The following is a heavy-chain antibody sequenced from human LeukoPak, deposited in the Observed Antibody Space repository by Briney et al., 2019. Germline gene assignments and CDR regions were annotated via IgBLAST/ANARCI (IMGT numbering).Heavy chain of an antibody. Sequence: GGSLRLSCAASEFNFAMSWVRQAPGKGLEWVSAITASGGTTFYADSVKGRFTIPRDNSKNTLYLQMNSLRAEDTAVYYCAKPGPYFDYWGQGTLVTVSS. J-gene: IGHJ4*02. CDR1: EFNFA. V-gene: IGHV3-23*01. D-gene: IGHD3-10*01. CDR3: AKPGPYFDY. CDR2: ITASGGTT.